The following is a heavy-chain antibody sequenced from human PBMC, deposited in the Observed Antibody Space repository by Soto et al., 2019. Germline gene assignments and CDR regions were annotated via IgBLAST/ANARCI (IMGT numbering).Heavy chain of an antibody. D-gene: IGHD4-17*01. Sequence: QVQLVESGGGVVQPGRSLRLSCAASGFTFSSYGMLWVRQAPGKGLEWVAVISYDGSNKYYADYVKGRFPISRDNSKNTLYLQMNSLSAEDTAVYYCAKDRSVTHQSLDYWGQGTLVTVSS. V-gene: IGHV3-30*18. CDR1: GFTFSSYG. CDR2: ISYDGSNK. CDR3: AKDRSVTHQSLDY. J-gene: IGHJ4*02.